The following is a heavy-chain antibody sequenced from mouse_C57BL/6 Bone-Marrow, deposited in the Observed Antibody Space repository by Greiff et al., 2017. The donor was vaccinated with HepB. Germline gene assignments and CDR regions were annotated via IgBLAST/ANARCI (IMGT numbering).Heavy chain of an antibody. D-gene: IGHD1-1*01. CDR3: ARPPYYYGSSYEYFDV. CDR1: GYTFTDYY. Sequence: VQLQQSGPELVKPGASVKISCKASGYTFTDYYMNWVKQSHGKSLEWIGDINPNNGGTSYNQKFKGKATLTVDKSSSTAYMELRSLTSEDSAVYYCARPPYYYGSSYEYFDVWGTGTTVTVSS. J-gene: IGHJ1*03. CDR2: INPNNGGT. V-gene: IGHV1-26*01.